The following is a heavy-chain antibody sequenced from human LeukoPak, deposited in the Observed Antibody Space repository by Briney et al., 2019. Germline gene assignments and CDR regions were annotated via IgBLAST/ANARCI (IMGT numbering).Heavy chain of an antibody. CDR1: GFTFSSYN. D-gene: IGHD1/OR15-1a*01. Sequence: GGSLRLSCAASGFTFSSYNMNGVRQAPGKGLEWVSYISSSSGTIYYADSVQGRFTISRDNAKNSLYLQMNSLRAEDTAVYYCARRLTTSGKHYFDYWGQGTLVTVSS. CDR2: ISSSSGTI. J-gene: IGHJ4*02. V-gene: IGHV3-48*01. CDR3: ARRLTTSGKHYFDY.